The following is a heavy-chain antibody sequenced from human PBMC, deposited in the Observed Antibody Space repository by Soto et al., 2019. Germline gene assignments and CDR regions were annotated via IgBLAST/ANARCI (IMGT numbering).Heavy chain of an antibody. CDR3: ARVGLPLGVARPYWFDP. J-gene: IGHJ5*02. CDR2: IYYSGST. D-gene: IGHD2-15*01. Sequence: QVQLQESGPGLVKPSETLSLTCTVSGGSISSYYWSWIRQPPGKGLEWIGYIYYSGSTNYNPSLKSGVPRSVDPSKSQFSLKLSSVTAADTAVYYCARVGLPLGVARPYWFDPWGQGTLVTVSS. CDR1: GGSISSYY. V-gene: IGHV4-59*01.